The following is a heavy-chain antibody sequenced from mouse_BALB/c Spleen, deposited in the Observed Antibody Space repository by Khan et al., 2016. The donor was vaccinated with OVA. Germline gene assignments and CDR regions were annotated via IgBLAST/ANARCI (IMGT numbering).Heavy chain of an antibody. D-gene: IGHD2-14*01. CDR1: GYTFTTYW. Sequence: QVRLQQSGAELAKPGASVKMSCKASGYTFTTYWIHWIEQRPGQGLEWIGYINPSTGYTEYNQKFKDRATLTADKSSSTAYMQLISLTSEDSAVYYCAREGYGYASWFAYWGQGTLVTVSA. V-gene: IGHV1-7*01. CDR2: INPSTGYT. CDR3: AREGYGYASWFAY. J-gene: IGHJ3*01.